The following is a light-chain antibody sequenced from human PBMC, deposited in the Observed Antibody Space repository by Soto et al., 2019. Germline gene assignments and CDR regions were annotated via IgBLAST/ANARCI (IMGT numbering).Light chain of an antibody. V-gene: IGKV1-5*03. CDR2: KAS. CDR1: QSISTW. CDR3: QQYNSYSRT. J-gene: IGKJ1*01. Sequence: DIQMTQSPSTLSASVGERVTISCRASQSISTWLAWYQQKPGKAPNLLIYKASSLESGVPSRFSGSGSGTEFTLTISSLQPDDFATYYCQQYNSYSRTFGQGTKVDIK.